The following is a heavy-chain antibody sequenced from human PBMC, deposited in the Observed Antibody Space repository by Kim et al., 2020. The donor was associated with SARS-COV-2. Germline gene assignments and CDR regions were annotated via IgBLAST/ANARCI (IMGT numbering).Heavy chain of an antibody. J-gene: IGHJ4*02. D-gene: IGHD3-22*01. Sequence: GGSLRLSCAASGFTFSNAWMSWVRQAPGKGLEWVGRIKSKTDGGTTDYAAPVKGRFTISTDDSKNTLYLQMNSLKTEDTAVYYCTTDPHYYDSSGYLYYFDYWGQGTLVTVSS. V-gene: IGHV3-15*01. CDR2: IKSKTDGGTT. CDR3: TTDPHYYDSSGYLYYFDY. CDR1: GFTFSNAW.